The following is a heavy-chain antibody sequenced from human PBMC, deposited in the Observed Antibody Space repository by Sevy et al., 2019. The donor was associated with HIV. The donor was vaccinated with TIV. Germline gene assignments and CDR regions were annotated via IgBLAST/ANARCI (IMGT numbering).Heavy chain of an antibody. CDR2: ISWNSGSI. Sequence: GGSLRLSCAASGFTFDDYAMHWVRQAPGKGLEWVSGISWNSGSIGYAESVKGRFTISRDNAKNSLYLKMNSLRAEDTALYYCAKDGALPYGSGSYYGYYYYGMDVWGQGTTVTVSS. J-gene: IGHJ6*02. CDR1: GFTFDDYA. V-gene: IGHV3-9*01. CDR3: AKDGALPYGSGSYYGYYYYGMDV. D-gene: IGHD3-10*01.